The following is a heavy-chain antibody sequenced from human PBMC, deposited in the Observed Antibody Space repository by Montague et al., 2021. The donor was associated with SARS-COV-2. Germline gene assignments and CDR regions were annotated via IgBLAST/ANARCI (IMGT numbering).Heavy chain of an antibody. Sequence: TLSLTCTVSGDSITSGSYYWNWVRQPAGKGLEWVGRSYTSGSIDYNPPLKSRLTISVDTSKNQFSLKLSSVTAADTAVYFCAREWGSYSGRFDYWGQGALVTVS. J-gene: IGHJ4*02. V-gene: IGHV4-61*02. CDR3: AREWGSYSGRFDY. CDR1: GDSITSGSYY. D-gene: IGHD1-26*01. CDR2: SYTSGSI.